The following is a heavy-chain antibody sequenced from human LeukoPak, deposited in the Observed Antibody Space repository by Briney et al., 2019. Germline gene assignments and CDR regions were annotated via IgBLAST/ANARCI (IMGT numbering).Heavy chain of an antibody. V-gene: IGHV3-74*01. D-gene: IGHD3-3*01. Sequence: GGSLRLSCAASGFTFSSYWMHWVRQAPGKGLVWLSRVNSDGNITTYADSVRGRFTISRDNAKNTLYLQMNSLRAGDTAVYYCARVRAGFSSGDYYYYMDVWGKGTTVTVSS. J-gene: IGHJ6*03. CDR3: ARVRAGFSSGDYYYYMDV. CDR1: GFTFSSYW. CDR2: VNSDGNIT.